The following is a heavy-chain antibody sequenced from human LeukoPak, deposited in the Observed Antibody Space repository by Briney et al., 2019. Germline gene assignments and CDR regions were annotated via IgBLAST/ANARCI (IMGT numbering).Heavy chain of an antibody. V-gene: IGHV3-74*01. CDR1: GFTFSSYW. CDR2: IESNGLT. D-gene: IGHD3-10*01. J-gene: IGHJ5*01. Sequence: GGSLKLSCEASGFTFSSYWMHWVRQIPGKGLMWVSRIESNGLTLYADSVRDRFTISRDNGKSTIYLQMNSLRVDDTAIYYCAKAATYFYGSVTYDWFESWGQGTLVTVSS. CDR3: AKAATYFYGSVTYDWFES.